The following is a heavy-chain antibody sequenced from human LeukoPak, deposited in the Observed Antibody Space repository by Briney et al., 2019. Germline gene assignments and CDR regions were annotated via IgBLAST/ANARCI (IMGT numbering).Heavy chain of an antibody. CDR1: GGSISSSSYY. CDR3: ARDFGIVVVTARLNWFDP. V-gene: IGHV4-39*07. Sequence: SETLSLTCTVSGGSISSSSYYWGWIRQPSGKGLEWIGSIYYSGSTYYNPSLKSRVTISVDTSKNQFSLKLSSVTAADTAVYYCARDFGIVVVTARLNWFDPWGQGTLVTVSS. CDR2: IYYSGST. D-gene: IGHD2-21*02. J-gene: IGHJ5*02.